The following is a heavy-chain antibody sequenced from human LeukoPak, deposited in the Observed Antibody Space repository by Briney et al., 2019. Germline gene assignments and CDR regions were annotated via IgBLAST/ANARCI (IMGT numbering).Heavy chain of an antibody. J-gene: IGHJ6*02. D-gene: IGHD2-15*01. CDR1: GFTFSDYY. V-gene: IGHV3-11*04. CDR3: ARETRYCSGGSCYFYYYGMDV. Sequence: GGSLRLSCAASGFTFSDYYMSWIRQAPGKGLEWVSYISSSGSTIYYADSVKGRFTISRDNSKNTLYLQMNSLRAEDTAVYYCARETRYCSGGSCYFYYYGMDVWGQGTTVTVSS. CDR2: ISSSGSTI.